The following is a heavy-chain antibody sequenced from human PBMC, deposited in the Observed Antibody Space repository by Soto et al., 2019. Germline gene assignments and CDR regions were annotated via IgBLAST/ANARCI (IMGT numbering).Heavy chain of an antibody. D-gene: IGHD3-9*01. CDR1: GFTFSSYG. J-gene: IGHJ4*02. CDR2: ISYDGSNK. CDR3: PTQSYDILTGYVDY. Sequence: QVQLVESGGGVVQPGRSLRLSCAASGFTFSSYGMHWVRQAPGKGLEWVAVISYDGSNKYYADSVKGRFTISRDNSKNTLYLQMNSLRAEDTAVYYCPTQSYDILTGYVDYWGQGTLVTVSS. V-gene: IGHV3-30*03.